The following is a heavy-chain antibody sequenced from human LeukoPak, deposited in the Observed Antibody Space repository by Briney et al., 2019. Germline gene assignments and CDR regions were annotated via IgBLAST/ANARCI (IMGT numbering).Heavy chain of an antibody. J-gene: IGHJ6*03. D-gene: IGHD5-18*01. CDR2: ISSSSSYI. CDR3: ARSPVRGYSYGTYYYYYYMDV. CDR1: GFTFSSYS. V-gene: IGHV3-21*01. Sequence: GGSLRLSCAASGFTFSSYSMNWVRQAPGKGLEWVSSISSSSSYIYYADSVKGRFTISRDNAKNSLYLQMNSLRAEDTAVYYCARSPVRGYSYGTYYYYYYMDVWGKGTTVTVSS.